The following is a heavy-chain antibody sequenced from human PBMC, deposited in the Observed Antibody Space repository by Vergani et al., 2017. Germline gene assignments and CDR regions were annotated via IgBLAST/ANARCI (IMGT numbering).Heavy chain of an antibody. Sequence: HVQLVESGGGLVKPGGSLRLSCAASGFTFSDYYMSWIRQAPGKGLEWVSYISSSGSTIYYADSMKGRFTISRDNAKNSLYLQMNSLRAEDTAVYYCARDLRIMATISYFDYWGQGTLVTVSS. J-gene: IGHJ4*02. CDR1: GFTFSDYY. CDR2: ISSSGSTI. V-gene: IGHV3-11*01. D-gene: IGHD5-24*01. CDR3: ARDLRIMATISYFDY.